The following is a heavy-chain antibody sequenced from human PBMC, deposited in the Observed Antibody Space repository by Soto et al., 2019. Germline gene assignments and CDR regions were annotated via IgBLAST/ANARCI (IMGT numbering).Heavy chain of an antibody. CDR2: ISYDGSNK. CDR3: AKDDDYYDSTSFDY. Sequence: QVQLVESGGGVVQPGRSLRLSCAASGFTFSSYGMHWVRQAPGKGLEWVAVISYDGSNKYYADSVKGRVTISRDNSKNTVYLQMNSLRAEDTAVYYCAKDDDYYDSTSFDYWGQGTLVTVSS. V-gene: IGHV3-30*18. J-gene: IGHJ4*02. D-gene: IGHD3-22*01. CDR1: GFTFSSYG.